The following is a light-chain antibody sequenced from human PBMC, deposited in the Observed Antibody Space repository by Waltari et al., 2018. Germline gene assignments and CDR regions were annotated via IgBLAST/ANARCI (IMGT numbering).Light chain of an antibody. Sequence: EIVLTQSPATLSLSPGERATLSCSASQSISSYLGWYQQKPGQAPRLLIYDASNRATGIPARFSGSGSGTDFTLTISSLEPEDFAVYYCQHRNSWPLTFGGGTKVEIK. CDR3: QHRNSWPLT. V-gene: IGKV3-11*01. CDR1: QSISSY. J-gene: IGKJ4*01. CDR2: DAS.